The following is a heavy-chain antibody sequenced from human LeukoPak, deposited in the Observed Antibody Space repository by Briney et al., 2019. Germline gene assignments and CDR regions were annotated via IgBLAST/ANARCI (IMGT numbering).Heavy chain of an antibody. V-gene: IGHV4-34*01. D-gene: IGHD3-3*01. CDR1: GGSFSGYY. J-gene: IGHJ6*02. Sequence: SAETLSLTCAVYGGSFSGYYWSRIRQPPGKGREWIGEINHSGSTNYNPSLKSRVTISVDTSKNQFSLKLSSVTAADTAVYYCARRAPSDFWSGLLYGMDVWGQGTTVTVSS. CDR3: ARRAPSDFWSGLLYGMDV. CDR2: INHSGST.